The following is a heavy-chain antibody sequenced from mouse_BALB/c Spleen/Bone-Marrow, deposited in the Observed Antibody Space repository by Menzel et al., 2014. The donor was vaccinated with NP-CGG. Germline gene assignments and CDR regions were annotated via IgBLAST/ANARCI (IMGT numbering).Heavy chain of an antibody. CDR2: IDPENGNT. D-gene: IGHD1-1*01. V-gene: IGHV14-1*02. CDR1: GFNIKDYY. CDR3: TRWVYYGSSYFDY. J-gene: IGHJ2*01. Sequence: DVQLQESGAEFVRPGALVKLSCNASGFNIKDYYMHWVKQRPEQGLEWIRWIDPENGNTIYDPKFPGKASITADTSSNTAYLQLSSLTSEDTAVYYCTRWVYYGSSYFDYWGQGTTLTVSS.